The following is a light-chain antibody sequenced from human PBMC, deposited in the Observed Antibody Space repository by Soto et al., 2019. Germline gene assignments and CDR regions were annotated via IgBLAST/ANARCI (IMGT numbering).Light chain of an antibody. V-gene: IGLV1-36*01. CDR2: YDD. J-gene: IGLJ2*01. Sequence: QSVLTQPPSVSEAPRQRVTISCSGSTSNIGNNAVSWYQQLPGKAPKLLIYYDDLLPSGVSDRFSGSKSGTSASLAISGLQSEDEADYFSSAWNDRLNRVIFGGGTKLTVL. CDR3: SAWNDRLNRVI. CDR1: TSNIGNNA.